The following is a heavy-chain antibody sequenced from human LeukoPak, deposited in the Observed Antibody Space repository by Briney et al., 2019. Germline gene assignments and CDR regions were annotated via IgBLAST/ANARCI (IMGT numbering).Heavy chain of an antibody. J-gene: IGHJ5*02. CDR1: GGSISSYY. CDR3: ARGAWFGVLTPFDP. D-gene: IGHD3-10*01. V-gene: IGHV4-59*01. CDR2: IYYSGST. Sequence: SETLSLTCTVSGGSISSYYWSWIRQPPGKGLEWIGYIYYSGSTNYNPSLKSQVTISVDTSKNQFSLKLSSVTAADTAVYYRARGAWFGVLTPFDPWGQGTLVTVSS.